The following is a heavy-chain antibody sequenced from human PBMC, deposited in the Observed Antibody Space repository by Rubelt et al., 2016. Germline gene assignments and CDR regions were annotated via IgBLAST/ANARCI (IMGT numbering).Heavy chain of an antibody. CDR3: ARGLYCSGGSCYAGPYYYYGMDV. Sequence: RQAPGKGLEWVSVIYSGGSTYYADSVKGRFTISRDNAKNSLYLQMNSLRAEDTAVYYCARGLYCSGGSCYAGPYYYYGMDVWGQGTTVTVSS. CDR2: IYSGGST. V-gene: IGHV3-53*01. J-gene: IGHJ6*02. D-gene: IGHD2-15*01.